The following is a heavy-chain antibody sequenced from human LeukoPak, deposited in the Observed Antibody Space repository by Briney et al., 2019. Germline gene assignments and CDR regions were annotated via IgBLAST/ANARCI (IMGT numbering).Heavy chain of an antibody. D-gene: IGHD6-13*01. CDR3: ARGSSSGVYYYYYYMDV. CDR2: INPNSGGT. Sequence: ASVKVSCKASGYTFTGYYMHWVRQAPGQGLEWMGWINPNSGGTNYAQKFQGRFTMTRDTSISTAYMELSRLRSDDTAVYYCARGSSSGVYYYYYYMDVWGKGTTVTVSS. J-gene: IGHJ6*03. V-gene: IGHV1-2*02. CDR1: GYTFTGYY.